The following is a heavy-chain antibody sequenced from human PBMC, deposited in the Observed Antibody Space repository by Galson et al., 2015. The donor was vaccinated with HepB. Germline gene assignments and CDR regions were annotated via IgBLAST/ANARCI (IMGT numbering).Heavy chain of an antibody. J-gene: IGHJ4*02. D-gene: IGHD2-21*02. Sequence: SLRLSCAASGFTFSSYAMHWVRQAPGKGLEWVAVISYDGSNKYYADSVKGRFTISRDNSKNTLYLRMNSLRAEDTAVYYCARTEREVTASRGYFDYWGQGTLVTVSS. CDR3: ARTEREVTASRGYFDY. V-gene: IGHV3-30*04. CDR2: ISYDGSNK. CDR1: GFTFSSYA.